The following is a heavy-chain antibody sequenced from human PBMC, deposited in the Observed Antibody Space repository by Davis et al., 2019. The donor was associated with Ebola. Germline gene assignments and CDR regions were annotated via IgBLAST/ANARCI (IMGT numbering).Heavy chain of an antibody. D-gene: IGHD2-2*01. CDR1: GYSFTSYW. V-gene: IGHV5-51*01. Sequence: GASLKISCTGSGYSFTSYWIGCVRQMPGKGLEWMGIIYPGDSDTRYSPSFQGQVTISADKSISTAYLQWSSLKASDTAMYYCARLRISTSSYYYGMDVWGQGTTVTVSS. CDR2: IYPGDSDT. J-gene: IGHJ6*02. CDR3: ARLRISTSSYYYGMDV.